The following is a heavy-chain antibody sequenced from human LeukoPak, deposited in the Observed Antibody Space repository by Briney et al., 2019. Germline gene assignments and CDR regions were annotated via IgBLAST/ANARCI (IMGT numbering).Heavy chain of an antibody. V-gene: IGHV3-74*01. CDR1: GFTFSSYW. D-gene: IGHD3-22*01. CDR2: INSDGSST. Sequence: GGSLRLSCAASGFTFSSYWMHWVRQAPGKGLVWVSRINSDGSSTSYADSVKGRFTISRDNAKNTLYLQMNSLRAEDTALYYCARDFGDYYDSSGYDYWGQGTLVTVSS. CDR3: ARDFGDYYDSSGYDY. J-gene: IGHJ4*02.